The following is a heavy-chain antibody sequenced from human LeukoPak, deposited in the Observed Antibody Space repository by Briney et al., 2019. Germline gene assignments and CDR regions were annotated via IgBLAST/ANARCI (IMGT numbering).Heavy chain of an antibody. CDR3: ARDHLKPGAPDHYYGLDV. D-gene: IGHD4/OR15-4a*01. CDR1: GFTFSSYG. J-gene: IGHJ6*02. CDR2: IWYDGIYK. Sequence: GSSLRLSCAASGFTFSSYGMHWVRQAPGKGLEWVAVIWYDGIYKYYAHSVKGRFTISRDDSKNTLYLQMTSMRAEDTAVYYCARDHLKPGAPDHYYGLDVWGQGTTVTVSS. V-gene: IGHV3-33*01.